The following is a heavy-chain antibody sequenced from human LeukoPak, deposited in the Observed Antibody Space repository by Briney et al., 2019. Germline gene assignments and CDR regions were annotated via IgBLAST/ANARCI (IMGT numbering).Heavy chain of an antibody. CDR2: IKVGEGNT. D-gene: IGHD2/OR15-2a*01. V-gene: IGHV1-18*01. CDR1: GYTFTSFG. CDR3: SRSSDTTSWYYFDH. Sequence: ASMKVSCKTSGYTFTSFGITWVRQAPGQGPEWMGWIKVGEGNTHFAQKFQDRVSMTRDISSNTAFLELRNLRSDDTAVYFCSRSSDTTSWYYFDHWGQGTLVTVSP. J-gene: IGHJ4*02.